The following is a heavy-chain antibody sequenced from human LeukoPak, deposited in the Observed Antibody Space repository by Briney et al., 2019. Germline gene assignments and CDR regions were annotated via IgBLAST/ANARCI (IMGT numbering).Heavy chain of an antibody. CDR2: IVVGSSNT. J-gene: IGHJ4*02. D-gene: IGHD3-22*01. CDR3: AADRYYDSSGYRVSSFDY. CDR1: GFTFTSSA. Sequence: SVKVSFKASGFTFTSSAMQWVRQARGQRVGWVGWIVVGSSNTNYAQKFHERVTITRDMSTSTAYMELSSLRSEDTAVYYCAADRYYDSSGYRVSSFDYWGQGTLVTVSS. V-gene: IGHV1-58*02.